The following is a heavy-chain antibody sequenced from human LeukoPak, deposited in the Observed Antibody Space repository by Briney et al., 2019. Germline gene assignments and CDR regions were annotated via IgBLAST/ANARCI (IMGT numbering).Heavy chain of an antibody. J-gene: IGHJ4*02. Sequence: PGGSLRLSCAASGFTFSSYTMNWVHQAPGKGLEWVSSISYSNSYLCYADSVKGRFTISRDTAKDSLYLQMNSLRAEDTAVYYCARGGRTVTTPVGVDYWGQGTLVTVSS. V-gene: IGHV3-21*01. CDR3: ARGGRTVTTPVGVDY. CDR1: GFTFSSYT. CDR2: ISYSNSYL. D-gene: IGHD4-17*01.